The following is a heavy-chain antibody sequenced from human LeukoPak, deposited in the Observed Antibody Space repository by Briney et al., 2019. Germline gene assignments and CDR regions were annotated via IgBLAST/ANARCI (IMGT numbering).Heavy chain of an antibody. J-gene: IGHJ5*02. D-gene: IGHD6-13*01. CDR2: TYYRSKWYN. V-gene: IGHV6-1*01. CDR1: GDSVSSNSAA. CDR3: ARDRQQLVRTVWFDP. Sequence: SQTLSLTCAISGDSVSSNSAAWTWIRQSPSRGLEWLGGTYYRSKWYNDYAVSVKSRITINPDTSKNQFSLQLNSVTPEDTAVYYCARDRQQLVRTVWFDPWGQGTLVTVSS.